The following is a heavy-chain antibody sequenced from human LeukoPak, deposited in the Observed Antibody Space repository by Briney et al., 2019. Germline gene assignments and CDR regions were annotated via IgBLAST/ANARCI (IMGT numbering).Heavy chain of an antibody. J-gene: IGHJ4*02. D-gene: IGHD3-3*01. CDR3: AKDPPLWYDFWSGYSEALVDY. CDR2: ISGSGGST. CDR1: GFTFSSYA. V-gene: IGHV3-23*01. Sequence: GGSLRLSCAASGFTFSSYAMSWVRQAPGKGLEWVSAISGSGGSTYYADSVKGRFTISRDNSKNTLYLQMNSLRAEDTAVYYCAKDPPLWYDFWSGYSEALVDYWGQGTLVTVSS.